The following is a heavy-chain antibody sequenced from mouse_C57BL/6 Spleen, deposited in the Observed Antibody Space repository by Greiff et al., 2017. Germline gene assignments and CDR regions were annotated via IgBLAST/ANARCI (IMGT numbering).Heavy chain of an antibody. CDR1: GYTFTDYN. V-gene: IGHV1-18*01. Sequence: EVQLVESGPELVKPGASVKIPCKASGYTFTDYNMDWVKQSHGKSLEWIGDINPNNGGTIYNQKFKGKATLTVDKSSSTAYMELRSLTSEDTAVYYCVTTVVAFDYWGQGTTLTVSS. D-gene: IGHD1-1*01. CDR3: VTTVVAFDY. CDR2: INPNNGGT. J-gene: IGHJ2*01.